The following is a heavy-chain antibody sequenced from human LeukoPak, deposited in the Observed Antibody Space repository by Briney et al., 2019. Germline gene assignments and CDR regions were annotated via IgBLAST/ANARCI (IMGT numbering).Heavy chain of an antibody. CDR2: ISSSSSYI. CDR1: GFTFSSYS. Sequence: PGGSLRLSCAASGFTFSSYSMNWVRQAPGKGLEWVSSISSSSSYIYYADSVKGRFTISRDNAKNSLYLQMNSLRAEDTAVYYCARAPPPGLRSSFDYWGQGTLVTVSS. J-gene: IGHJ4*02. CDR3: ARAPPPGLRSSFDY. V-gene: IGHV3-21*01. D-gene: IGHD1-26*01.